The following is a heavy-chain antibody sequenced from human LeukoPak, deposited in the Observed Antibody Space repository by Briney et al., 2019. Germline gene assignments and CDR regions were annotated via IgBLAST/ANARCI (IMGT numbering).Heavy chain of an antibody. CDR1: GYTFTSYD. CDR2: MNPNSGNT. J-gene: IGHJ6*03. V-gene: IGHV1-8*03. CDR3: ARGVRVPAARGVYYYMDV. D-gene: IGHD2-2*01. Sequence: ASVKVSCKASGYTFTSYDINWVRQATGQGLEWMGWMNPNSGNTGYAQKFQGRVTITRNTSISTAYMELSSLRSEDTAVYYCARGVRVPAARGVYYYMDVWGKGTTVTVSS.